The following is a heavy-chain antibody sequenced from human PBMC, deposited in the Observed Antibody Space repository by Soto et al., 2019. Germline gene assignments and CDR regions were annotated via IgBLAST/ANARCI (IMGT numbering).Heavy chain of an antibody. D-gene: IGHD2-15*01. CDR3: ARDRWWVGDDAFDI. Sequence: QVQLQESGPGLVKPSETLSLTCTVSGGSISSYYWSWIRQPAGKGLEWIGRIYTSGSTNYNPSLKSRVTMSVDTSKNQFSLKLSSVTAADTAVYYCARDRWWVGDDAFDIWGQGTMVNVSS. V-gene: IGHV4-4*07. J-gene: IGHJ3*02. CDR2: IYTSGST. CDR1: GGSISSYY.